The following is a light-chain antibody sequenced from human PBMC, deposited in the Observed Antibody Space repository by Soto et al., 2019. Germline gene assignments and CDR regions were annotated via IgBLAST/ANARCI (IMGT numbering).Light chain of an antibody. J-gene: IGLJ3*02. CDR2: EVS. CDR3: RLYAGSNNWV. Sequence: QSALTQPPSASGSPGQSVTISCTVTSSDVGGYDYVSWYQQHPGKAPKLMISEVSQRPSGVPDRFSGSKSGNTASLTVSGLQSEDEADYYCRLYAGSNNWVFGGGTKLTVL. V-gene: IGLV2-8*01. CDR1: SSDVGGYDY.